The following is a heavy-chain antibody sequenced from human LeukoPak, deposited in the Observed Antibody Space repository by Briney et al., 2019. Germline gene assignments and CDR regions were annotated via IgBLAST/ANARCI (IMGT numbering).Heavy chain of an antibody. V-gene: IGHV5-51*01. D-gene: IGHD2-15*01. CDR3: ARQESEITTPANRYFDR. CDR1: GYNFDNDW. J-gene: IGHJ4*02. CDR2: IYPDDSGT. Sequence: GESLKSSCKGSGYNFDNDWIGWVRQMPGKGQEWMGIIYPDDSGTIYSPSFQGQVIISADKSISTAYLQWSSLKASDRAIYYCARQESEITTPANRYFDRWGQGTLVTASS.